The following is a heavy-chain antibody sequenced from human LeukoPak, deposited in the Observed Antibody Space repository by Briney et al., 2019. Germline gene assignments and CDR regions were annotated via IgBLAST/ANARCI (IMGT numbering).Heavy chain of an antibody. CDR2: IYYSGST. J-gene: IGHJ5*02. Sequence: PSETLSLTCTVSGGSISSSSYYWGWIRQPPGKGLEWIGSIYYSGSTYYNPSLKSRVTISVDTSKNQFSLKLSSVTAADTAVYYCARDREDVPSYYDFWSGYLKPHRVNWFDPWGQGTLVTVSS. V-gene: IGHV4-39*07. CDR1: GGSISSSSYY. CDR3: ARDREDVPSYYDFWSGYLKPHRVNWFDP. D-gene: IGHD3-3*01.